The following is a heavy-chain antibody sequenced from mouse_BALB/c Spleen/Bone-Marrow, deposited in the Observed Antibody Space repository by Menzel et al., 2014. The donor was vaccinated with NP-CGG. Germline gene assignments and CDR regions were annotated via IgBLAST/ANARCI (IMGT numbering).Heavy chain of an antibody. J-gene: IGHJ4*01. CDR2: ISNAGGNT. CDR3: ARFDGTYAMDY. CDR1: GFTFSSYT. D-gene: IGHD2-1*01. Sequence: EVQGVESGGGLVQPGGSLKLSCAASGFTFSSYTMSWVRQTPEKRLEWVAYISNAGGNTYYSDTVKGRFTISRDNANNTLYLQMSSLKSEDTAMYYCARFDGTYAMDYWGQGTSVTVSS. V-gene: IGHV5-12-2*01.